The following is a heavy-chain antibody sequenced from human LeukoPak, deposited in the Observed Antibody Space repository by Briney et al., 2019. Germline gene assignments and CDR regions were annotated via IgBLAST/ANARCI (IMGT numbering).Heavy chain of an antibody. CDR3: AKEGRFLECFEADYYYYYMDV. D-gene: IGHD3-3*01. CDR2: IYTSGST. V-gene: IGHV4-4*07. Sequence: PSETLSLTCTVSGGSISSYYWSWIRQPAGKGLEWIGRIYTSGSTNYNPSLKSRVTMSVDTSKNQFSLKLSSVTAADTAVYYCAKEGRFLECFEADYYYYYMDVWGKGTTVTVSS. CDR1: GGSISSYY. J-gene: IGHJ6*03.